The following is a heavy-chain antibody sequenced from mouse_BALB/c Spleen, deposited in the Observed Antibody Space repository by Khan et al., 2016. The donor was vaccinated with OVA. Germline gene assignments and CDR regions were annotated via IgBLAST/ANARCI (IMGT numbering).Heavy chain of an antibody. V-gene: IGHV3-2*02. CDR2: INYSGST. D-gene: IGHD2-3*01. CDR1: GYSITSDYA. Sequence: VQLKESGPGLVKPSQSLSLTCTVTGYSITSDYAWNWIRQFPGNKLEWMGYINYSGSTSYNPSLKSRISITRDTSKNQFFLQLNSVTTEDTATYYGARWGYYDPYYAMDYWGKGTSVTVS. J-gene: IGHJ4*01. CDR3: ARWGYYDPYYAMDY.